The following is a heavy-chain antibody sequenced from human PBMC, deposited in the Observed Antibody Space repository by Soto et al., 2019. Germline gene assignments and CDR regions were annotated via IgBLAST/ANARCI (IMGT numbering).Heavy chain of an antibody. J-gene: IGHJ3*02. CDR2: ISGSGGNT. CDR1: GFTFASYA. CDR3: ATWHLREHAYEI. D-gene: IGHD5-12*01. V-gene: IGHV3-23*01. Sequence: GGSLRLSCAASGFTFASYAMSWVRQDPGKGREWVSGISGSGGNTYNADSVKGRFTTYIGSSRTTVYLQMRDMRPEDTALDFCATWHLREHAYEIWGQGKMVTVSS.